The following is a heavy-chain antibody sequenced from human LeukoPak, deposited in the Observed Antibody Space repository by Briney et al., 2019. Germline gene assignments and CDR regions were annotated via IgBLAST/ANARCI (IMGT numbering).Heavy chain of an antibody. Sequence: GGSLRLSCAASGFTFSDYYMTGIRQAPGRGLEWVSLISDSGDSTYYADSVKGRFSISRDNSKNTLFLQMSSLRAEDTAVYYCAKVGMVRGDSINPFDPWGQGTLVTVSS. CDR2: ISDSGDST. CDR1: GFTFSDYY. D-gene: IGHD3-10*01. CDR3: AKVGMVRGDSINPFDP. V-gene: IGHV3-23*01. J-gene: IGHJ5*02.